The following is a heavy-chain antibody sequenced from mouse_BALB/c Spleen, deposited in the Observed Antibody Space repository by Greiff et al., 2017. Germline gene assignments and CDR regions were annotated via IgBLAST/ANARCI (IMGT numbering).Heavy chain of an antibody. D-gene: IGHD2-4*01. CDR3: ARDDSDY. CDR1: GFNIKDTY. CDR2: IDPANGNT. V-gene: IGHV14-3*02. Sequence: VTLKESGAELVKPGASVKLSCTASGFNIKDTYMHWVKQRPEQGLEWIGRIDPANGNTKYDPKFQGKATITADTSSNTAYLQLSSLTSEDTAVYYCARDDSDYWGQGTTLTVSS. J-gene: IGHJ2*01.